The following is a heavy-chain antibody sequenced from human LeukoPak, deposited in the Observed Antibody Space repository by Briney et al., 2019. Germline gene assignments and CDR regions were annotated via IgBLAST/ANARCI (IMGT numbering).Heavy chain of an antibody. D-gene: IGHD6-13*01. CDR3: AKTPPWYSSSWYFDY. CDR2: TSGSGGST. V-gene: IGHV3-23*01. J-gene: IGHJ4*02. CDR1: GFTFSSYA. Sequence: GGSLRLSCAASGFTFSSYAMSWVRQAPGKGLEWVSATSGSGGSTYYADSVKGRFTISRDNSKNTLYLQMNSPRAEDTAVYYCAKTPPWYSSSWYFDYWGQGTLVTVSS.